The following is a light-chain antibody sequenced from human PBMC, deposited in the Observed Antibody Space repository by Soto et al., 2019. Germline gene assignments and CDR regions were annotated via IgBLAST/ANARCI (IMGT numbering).Light chain of an antibody. J-gene: IGKJ1*01. V-gene: IGKV3-15*01. CDR1: QSVSRK. CDR2: GAS. Sequence: EILMTQSAATLSVSPGEGATLSCRASQSVSRKLAWYQQKPGQAPRLLIYGASTRATGTPARFSGSGSGTDFTLTISSLQPEDFATYYCQQSYSTPVTFGQGTKVDIK. CDR3: QQSYSTPVT.